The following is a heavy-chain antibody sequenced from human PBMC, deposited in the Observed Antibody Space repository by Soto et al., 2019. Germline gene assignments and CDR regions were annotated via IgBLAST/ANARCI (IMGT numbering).Heavy chain of an antibody. CDR2: INHSGST. CDR1: GGSFSGYY. Sequence: SETLSLTCAVYGGSFSGYYWSWIRQPPGKGLEWIGEINHSGSTNYNPSLKSRVTISVDTSKNQFSLKLSSVTAADTAVYYCARVRGYYGSGKVGYWGQGTLVTVSS. CDR3: ARVRGYYGSGKVGY. J-gene: IGHJ4*02. D-gene: IGHD3-10*01. V-gene: IGHV4-34*01.